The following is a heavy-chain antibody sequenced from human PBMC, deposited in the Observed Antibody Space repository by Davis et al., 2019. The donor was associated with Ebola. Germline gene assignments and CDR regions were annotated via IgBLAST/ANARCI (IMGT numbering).Heavy chain of an antibody. CDR2: VSGYNGNT. D-gene: IGHD3-16*01. J-gene: IGHJ3*02. CDR3: ARDREGEYDI. V-gene: IGHV1-18*01. CDR1: GDTFTSSA. Sequence: ASAQVSCKASGDTFTSSAFSGVRHAPGQGREWGGWVSGYNGNTKYAQKYQGRVTMTTDTSTTTVYMELRNLRFDDAAVYYCARDREGEYDIWGQGTMVTVSS.